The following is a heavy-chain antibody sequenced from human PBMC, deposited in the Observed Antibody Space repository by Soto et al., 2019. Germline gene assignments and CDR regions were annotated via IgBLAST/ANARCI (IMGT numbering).Heavy chain of an antibody. D-gene: IGHD6-13*01. J-gene: IGHJ4*02. Sequence: TLSLTCAVSGGSISSGGYSWSWIRQPPGKGLEWIGHIYHRGSTYYNPSLKRRVTISVGRSKNQFSRKLSSVTAAATAVDYCARAPPGSWYDYWGQGTLVIVSS. CDR2: IYHRGST. CDR3: ARAPPGSWYDY. V-gene: IGHV4-30-2*01. CDR1: GGSISSGGYS.